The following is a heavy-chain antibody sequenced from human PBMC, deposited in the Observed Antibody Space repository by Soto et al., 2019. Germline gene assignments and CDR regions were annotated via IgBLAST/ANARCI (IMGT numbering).Heavy chain of an antibody. CDR2: ISAYNGNT. D-gene: IGHD3-3*01. CDR1: GYTFTSYG. J-gene: IGHJ6*02. CDR3: ARDHRDGGYDFWSGMGRYYYYGMDV. Sequence: ASVKVSCKASGYTFTSYGISWVRQAPGQGLEWMGWISAYNGNTNYAQKLQGRVTMTTDTSTSTAYMELRSLRSDDTAVYYCARDHRDGGYDFWSGMGRYYYYGMDVWGQGTTVTVSS. V-gene: IGHV1-18*04.